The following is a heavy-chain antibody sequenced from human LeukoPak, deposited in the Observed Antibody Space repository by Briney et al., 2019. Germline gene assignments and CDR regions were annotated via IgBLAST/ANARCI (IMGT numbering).Heavy chain of an antibody. CDR1: GSTFSSYA. D-gene: IGHD6-19*01. J-gene: IGHJ4*02. CDR2: ISGSGGST. CDR3: AKVSGGSGWYDFDY. V-gene: IGHV3-23*01. Sequence: GGSLRLSCAASGSTFSSYAMSWVRQAPGKGLEWVSAISGSGGSTYYADSVKGRFTISRDNSKNTLYLQMNSLRAEDTAVYYCAKVSGGSGWYDFDYWGQGTLVTVSA.